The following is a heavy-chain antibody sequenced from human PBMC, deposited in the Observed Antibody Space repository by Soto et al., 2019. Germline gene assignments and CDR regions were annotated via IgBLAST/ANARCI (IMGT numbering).Heavy chain of an antibody. V-gene: IGHV3-11*06. Sequence: VQLVESGGGLVKPGGSLRLSCAASGFTFSDYYMSWIRQAPGKGLEWVSYISSSSSYTNYADSVKGRFTISRDNAKNSLYLQMNSLRAEDTAVYYCARDQMEQYGMDVWGQGTTVTVSS. J-gene: IGHJ6*02. D-gene: IGHD1-26*01. CDR2: ISSSSSYT. CDR1: GFTFSDYY. CDR3: ARDQMEQYGMDV.